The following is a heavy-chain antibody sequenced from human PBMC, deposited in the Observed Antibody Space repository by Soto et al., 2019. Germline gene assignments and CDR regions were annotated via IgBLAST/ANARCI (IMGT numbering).Heavy chain of an antibody. CDR1: GGSISSYY. J-gene: IGHJ3*02. V-gene: IGHV4-59*01. CDR2: IYYSGST. D-gene: IGHD3-10*01. CDR3: ARVWGGAFDI. Sequence: QVQLQESGPGLVKPSETLSLTCTVSGGSISSYYWSWIRQPPGKGLEWIGYIYYSGSTNYNPSLKSRVPITVDTAKNQVSLKLSCVTAADTAVYYFARVWGGAFDIWGQVTMVTVSS.